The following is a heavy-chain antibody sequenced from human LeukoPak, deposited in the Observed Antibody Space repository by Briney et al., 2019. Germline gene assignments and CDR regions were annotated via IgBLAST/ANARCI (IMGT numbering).Heavy chain of an antibody. CDR3: VRGYSFGPYGMDV. D-gene: IGHD2-15*01. Sequence: GNSQSLPCAASGLVFSGYAMYWVRQATGKGLEWVAVISYDGCNKYYADSVKGRFTISRDNSKNTLYLQMSSLRAEDTAVYFCVRGYSFGPYGMDVWGQGTTVTVSS. CDR2: ISYDGCNK. V-gene: IGHV3-30*14. CDR1: GLVFSGYA. J-gene: IGHJ6*01.